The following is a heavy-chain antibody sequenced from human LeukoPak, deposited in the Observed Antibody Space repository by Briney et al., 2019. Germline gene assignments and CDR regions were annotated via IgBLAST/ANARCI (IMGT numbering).Heavy chain of an antibody. J-gene: IGHJ5*02. D-gene: IGHD2-2*01. V-gene: IGHV1-18*04. CDR1: GYTFTGYY. CDR2: INTYNGNT. Sequence: ASVKVSCKASGYTFTGYYMHWVRQAPGQGLEWMGWINTYNGNTNYAQKVQARVTMTTDTSANTAYMELRSLRSDDTAVYYCARVSTLILVPAAKNWFDPWGQGTLVTVSS. CDR3: ARVSTLILVPAAKNWFDP.